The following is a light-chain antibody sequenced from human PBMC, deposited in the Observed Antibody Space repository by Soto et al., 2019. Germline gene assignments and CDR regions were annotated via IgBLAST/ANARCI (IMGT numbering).Light chain of an antibody. J-gene: IGLJ3*02. CDR3: CSYAGAFTLGA. Sequence: QSVLTQPHSVSGSPGQSVTISCTGTSSDVGGYNYVSWYQQYPGKATKLMIYDVIKRPSGVPDRFSGSKSGNTASLTISGLKAEEEGDYYCCSYAGAFTLGAFGGGTKVTVL. V-gene: IGLV2-11*01. CDR2: DVI. CDR1: SSDVGGYNY.